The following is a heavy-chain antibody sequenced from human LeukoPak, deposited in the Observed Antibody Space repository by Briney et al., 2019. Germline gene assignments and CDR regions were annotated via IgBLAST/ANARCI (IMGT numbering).Heavy chain of an antibody. CDR1: GFTFSSYW. Sequence: GGSLRLSCAASGFTFSSYWMHWVRQAPGKGLVWVSRINSDGSSTSYADSVKGRFTISRDNSKNTLYLQMNSLRAEDTAVYYCARDSGLAVAGLHFDYWGQGTLVTVSP. D-gene: IGHD6-19*01. CDR3: ARDSGLAVAGLHFDY. V-gene: IGHV3-74*01. J-gene: IGHJ4*02. CDR2: INSDGSST.